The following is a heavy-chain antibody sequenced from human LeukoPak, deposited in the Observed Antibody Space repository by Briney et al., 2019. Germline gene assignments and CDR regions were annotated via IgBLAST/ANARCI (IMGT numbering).Heavy chain of an antibody. CDR1: GGSISSSSYY. D-gene: IGHD6-25*01. J-gene: IGHJ5*02. V-gene: IGHV4-39*01. Sequence: SETLSLTCTVSGGSISSSSYYWGWIRQPPGTGLEYIASIYYSGSTYYNPSLKSRVFISVDTSKNQFSLKLSSVTAADTAVYYCARHGYSSAVYVDHWGQGTLVTVSS. CDR3: ARHGYSSAVYVDH. CDR2: IYYSGST.